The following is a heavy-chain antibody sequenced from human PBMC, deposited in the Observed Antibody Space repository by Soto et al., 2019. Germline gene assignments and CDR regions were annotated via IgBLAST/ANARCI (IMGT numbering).Heavy chain of an antibody. CDR3: AREGYDYVWGSYRYPFFDY. V-gene: IGHV4-34*01. Sequence: QVQLQQWGAGLLKPSETLSLTCAVYGGSFSGYYWSWIRQPPGKGLEWIGEINHSGSTNYNPSLKSRVTISVDTSKNQFSLKLSSVTAADTAVYYCAREGYDYVWGSYRYPFFDYWGQVTLVTVSS. CDR2: INHSGST. D-gene: IGHD3-16*02. CDR1: GGSFSGYY. J-gene: IGHJ4*02.